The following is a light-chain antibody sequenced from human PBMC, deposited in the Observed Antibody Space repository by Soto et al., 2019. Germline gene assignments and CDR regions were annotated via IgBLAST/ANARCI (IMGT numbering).Light chain of an antibody. V-gene: IGLV2-8*01. CDR1: KNDIGVYDF. Sequence: QSVLTQPPSASGSPGQSVTISCTGTKNDIGVYDFVSWYQHHPGKAPRLIIYEVVQRPSGVPDRFSGSKSGNTASLTVSGLHAAYEADYFCKSYAGSNTYVFGSGTKLTVL. J-gene: IGLJ1*01. CDR3: KSYAGSNTYV. CDR2: EVV.